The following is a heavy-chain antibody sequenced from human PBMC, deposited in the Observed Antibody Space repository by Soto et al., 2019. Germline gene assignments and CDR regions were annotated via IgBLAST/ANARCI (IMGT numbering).Heavy chain of an antibody. CDR2: ISTSGATR. CDR3: AKARAQYYDFWSGYPVDY. V-gene: IGHV3-48*01. J-gene: IGHJ4*02. D-gene: IGHD3-3*01. Sequence: GGSLRLSCVASGFTFSTDSMNWVRQAPGKGLEWVAHISTSGATRYYADSVKGRFTISRDNSKNTLYLQMNSLRAEDTAVYYCAKARAQYYDFWSGYPVDYWGQGTLVTVSS. CDR1: GFTFSTDS.